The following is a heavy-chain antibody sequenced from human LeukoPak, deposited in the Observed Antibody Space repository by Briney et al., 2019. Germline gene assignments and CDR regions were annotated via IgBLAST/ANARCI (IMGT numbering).Heavy chain of an antibody. J-gene: IGHJ6*03. D-gene: IGHD3-9*01. CDR1: GGSISSSSYY. CDR3: ARGLGGASYYMDV. CDR2: IYYSGST. Sequence: SETLSLTCTVSGGSISSSSYYWGWIRQPPGKGLEWIGSIYYSGSTYYNPSLKSRVTISVDTSKNQFSLKLSSVTAADTAMYYCARGLGGASYYMDVWGKGTTVTISS. V-gene: IGHV4-39*07.